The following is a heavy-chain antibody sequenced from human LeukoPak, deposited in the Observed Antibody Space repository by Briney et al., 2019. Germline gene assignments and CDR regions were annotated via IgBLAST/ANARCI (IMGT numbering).Heavy chain of an antibody. J-gene: IGHJ3*02. CDR3: ARHHYLYYYSAFDI. Sequence: SETLSLTCTVSGGSISNYYWSWIRQPPGKGLEWIGYIYQSGSTDYNPSLKSRVTISVDTSRNQFSLKLYSVTAADTAVYYCARHHYLYYYSAFDIWGQGTMVTVSS. V-gene: IGHV4-59*08. CDR1: GGSISNYY. CDR2: IYQSGST. D-gene: IGHD3-10*01.